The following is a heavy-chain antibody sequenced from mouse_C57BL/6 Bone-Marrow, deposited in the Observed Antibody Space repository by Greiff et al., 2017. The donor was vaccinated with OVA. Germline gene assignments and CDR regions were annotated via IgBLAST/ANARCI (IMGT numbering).Heavy chain of an antibody. V-gene: IGHV1-69*01. J-gene: IGHJ3*01. D-gene: IGHD3-3*01. CDR1: GYTFTSYW. Sequence: QVQLQQPGAELVMPGASVKLSCKASGYTFTSYWMHWVKQRPGQGLEWIGEIDPSDSYTNYNQKFKGKSTLTVDKSSSTAYMQLSSLTSEDSAVYYCARRDWTAFAYWGQGTLVTVSA. CDR3: ARRDWTAFAY. CDR2: IDPSDSYT.